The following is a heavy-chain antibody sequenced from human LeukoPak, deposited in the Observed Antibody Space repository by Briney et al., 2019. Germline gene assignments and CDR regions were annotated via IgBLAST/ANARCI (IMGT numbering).Heavy chain of an antibody. Sequence: KPSETLSLTCTVSGGSISSYYWSWIRQPPGKGLDWIGYIYYSGSTNYNPSLKSRVTISVDTSKNQFSLKLSSVTAADTAVYYCASGVVTRTEDYFDYWGQGTLVTVSS. CDR2: IYYSGST. CDR3: ASGVVTRTEDYFDY. J-gene: IGHJ4*02. V-gene: IGHV4-59*01. CDR1: GGSISSYY. D-gene: IGHD4-23*01.